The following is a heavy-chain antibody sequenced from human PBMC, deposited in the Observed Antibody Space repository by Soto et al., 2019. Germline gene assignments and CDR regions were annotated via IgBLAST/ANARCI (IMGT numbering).Heavy chain of an antibody. D-gene: IGHD3-16*01. CDR2: IIPIFGTA. J-gene: IGHJ6*02. CDR3: ARVMGGEGNYYYYGMDV. V-gene: IGHV1-69*12. CDR1: GGTFSSYA. Sequence: QVQLVQSGAEVKKPGSSVKVSCKASGGTFSSYAISWVRQAPGQGLEWMGGIIPIFGTANYAQKFQGRVTITADEPTSTAYMEVSSLRSEDTAVYYCARVMGGEGNYYYYGMDVWGQGTTVTVSS.